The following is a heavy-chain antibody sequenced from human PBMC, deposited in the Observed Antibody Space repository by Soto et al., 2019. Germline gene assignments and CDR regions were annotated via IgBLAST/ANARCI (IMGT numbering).Heavy chain of an antibody. CDR2: ISANGGST. J-gene: IGHJ4*02. D-gene: IGHD2-15*01. CDR3: AKAGSAGSCYGY. Sequence: EVQLLESGGGLVQPGGSLRLSCAASGFTFSSYTMGWVRQAPGKGLEWVSDISANGGSTFYADSVKGRFTISRDNSKNTLLLQMNSLRAEDTALYYCAKAGSAGSCYGYWCQGTLVTVSS. CDR1: GFTFSSYT. V-gene: IGHV3-23*01.